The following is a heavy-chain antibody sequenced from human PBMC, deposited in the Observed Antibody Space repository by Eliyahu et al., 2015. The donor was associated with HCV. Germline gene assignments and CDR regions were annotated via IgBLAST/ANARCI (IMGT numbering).Heavy chain of an antibody. V-gene: IGHV3-74*01. CDR3: AAMVVVVDY. Sequence: EVQLVESGGGLVQPGGSLRLSCATSGFTFSSYWIALGPPSSREGAWCGSPRISEGTSTSYADSVKGRFTISRDNAKNTLYLQMNSLRAEDTAVYYCAAMVVVVDYWGQGTLVTVSS. CDR1: GFTFSSYW. J-gene: IGHJ4*02. D-gene: IGHD2-15*01. CDR2: RISEGTST.